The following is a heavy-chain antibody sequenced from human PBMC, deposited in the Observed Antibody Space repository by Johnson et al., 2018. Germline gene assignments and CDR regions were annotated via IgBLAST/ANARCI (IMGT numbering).Heavy chain of an antibody. CDR1: GLTFRSYW. Sequence: EEQLLESGGGLVQPGGSLRLSCAASGLTFRSYWMHWVRPAPGKGLVWVSRINSDGSRISYADSGKGQFTITRDNAKYTLYLKMNSLRAEDTDVYYCARGAVAENDAFDIWGQGTMVTVSS. CDR3: ARGAVAENDAFDI. CDR2: INSDGSRI. D-gene: IGHD6-19*01. J-gene: IGHJ3*02. V-gene: IGHV3-74*01.